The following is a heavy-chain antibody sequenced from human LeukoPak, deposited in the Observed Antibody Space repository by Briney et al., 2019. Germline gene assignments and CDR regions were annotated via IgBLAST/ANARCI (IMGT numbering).Heavy chain of an antibody. Sequence: ASVKVSCKASGYTFTSYDINWVRQATGQGLEWMRWMNPNSGNTGYAQKFQGRVTMTRNTSISTAYMELNSLRSEDTAVYYCARGRRGTAAPPYYYYMDVWGKGTTVTVSS. CDR2: MNPNSGNT. J-gene: IGHJ6*03. CDR3: ARGRRGTAAPPYYYYMDV. V-gene: IGHV1-8*01. CDR1: GYTFTSYD. D-gene: IGHD6-13*01.